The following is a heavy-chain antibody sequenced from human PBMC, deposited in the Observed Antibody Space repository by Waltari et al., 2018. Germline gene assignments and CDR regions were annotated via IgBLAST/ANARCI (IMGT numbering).Heavy chain of an antibody. CDR3: ARHCTTGTTRGEFDY. J-gene: IGHJ4*02. V-gene: IGHV1-69-2*01. Sequence: EVQLVQSGAEVKKPGATVKISCKASGYTFTDYYMHWVQQAPGKGLEWMGRVDPEDGETIYAEKFQGRVTITADTSKNQFSLKLSAVTAADTAVYYCARHCTTGTTRGEFDYWGQGTLVTVSS. CDR1: GYTFTDYY. D-gene: IGHD1-1*01. CDR2: VDPEDGET.